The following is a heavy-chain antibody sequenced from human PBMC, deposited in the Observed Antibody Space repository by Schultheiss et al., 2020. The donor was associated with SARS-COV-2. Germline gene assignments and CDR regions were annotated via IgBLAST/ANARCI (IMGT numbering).Heavy chain of an antibody. CDR2: ISGSGGST. CDR3: ARKRGAFDI. Sequence: GGSLRLSCAASGFTFSSYSMNWVRQAPGKGLEWVSAISGSGGSTYYADSVKGRFTISRDNSKNTLYLQMNSLRAEDTAVYYCARKRGAFDIWGQGTMVTVSS. CDR1: GFTFSSYS. V-gene: IGHV3-23*01. J-gene: IGHJ3*02.